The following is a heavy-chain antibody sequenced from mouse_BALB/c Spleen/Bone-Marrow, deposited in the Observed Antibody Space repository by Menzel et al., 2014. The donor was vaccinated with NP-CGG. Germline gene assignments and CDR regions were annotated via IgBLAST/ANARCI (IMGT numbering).Heavy chain of an antibody. J-gene: IGHJ1*01. CDR2: INPDSSTI. V-gene: IGHV4-1*02. CDR3: ALLGYYGYFYV. CDR1: GFDFSRYW. D-gene: IGHD2-2*01. Sequence: EVKLVESGGGLVQPGGSLKLSCAASGFDFSRYWMSWVRQAPGKGLEWIGEINPDSSTINYTPSLKDKFIISRDNAKNTLYRQVSKVRSEDTALYYCALLGYYGYFYVWGAGTTVTVSP.